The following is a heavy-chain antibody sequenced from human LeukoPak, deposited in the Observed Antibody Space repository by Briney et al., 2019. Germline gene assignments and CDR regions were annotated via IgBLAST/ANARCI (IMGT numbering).Heavy chain of an antibody. D-gene: IGHD6-19*01. Sequence: LTGGSLRLSCAASGFTFSSYAMSWVRQAPGKGLEWVSAISGSGGSTYYADSVKGRFTISRDNSKNTLYLQMNSLRAEDTAVYYCAKMTSGWVLYYFDYWGQGTLVTVSS. J-gene: IGHJ4*02. V-gene: IGHV3-23*01. CDR1: GFTFSSYA. CDR3: AKMTSGWVLYYFDY. CDR2: ISGSGGST.